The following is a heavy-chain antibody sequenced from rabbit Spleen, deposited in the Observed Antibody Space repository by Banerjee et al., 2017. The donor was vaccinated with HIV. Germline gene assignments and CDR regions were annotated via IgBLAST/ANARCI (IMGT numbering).Heavy chain of an antibody. Sequence: QQQLEESGGGLVKPGGTLTLTCTASGFSLSSSYWMCWVRQAPGKGLEWIACIDGGSSGSTYYASWAKGRFTISRTSSTTVTLQMPSLTAADTATYFCARWDGTTDYDWTTLNLWGQGTLVTVS. CDR2: IDGGSSGST. CDR3: ARWDGTTDYDWTTLNL. J-gene: IGHJ4*01. CDR1: GFSLSSSYW. V-gene: IGHV1S45*01. D-gene: IGHD8-1*01.